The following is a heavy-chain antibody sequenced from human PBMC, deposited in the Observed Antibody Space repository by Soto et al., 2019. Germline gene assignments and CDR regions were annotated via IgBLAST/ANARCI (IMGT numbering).Heavy chain of an antibody. CDR3: ASSIAASGTDYYYGMDV. CDR1: GCSISSSSYY. J-gene: IGHJ6*02. V-gene: IGHV4-39*07. D-gene: IGHD6-13*01. Sequence: SEPLSLPCPVSGCSISSSSYYWGWIRQPPGKGLEWIGSIYYSGSTYYNPSLKSRVTISVDTSKNQFSLKLSSVTAADTAVYYCASSIAASGTDYYYGMDVWGQGTTVTVSS. CDR2: IYYSGST.